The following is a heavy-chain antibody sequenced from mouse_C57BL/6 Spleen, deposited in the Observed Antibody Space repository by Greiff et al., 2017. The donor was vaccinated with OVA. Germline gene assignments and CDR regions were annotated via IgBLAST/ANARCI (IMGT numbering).Heavy chain of an antibody. CDR3: DRDSNAIAY. CDR2: ISPGDGDT. V-gene: IGHV1-82*01. Sequence: QVHLQQSGPELVKPGASVKLSCTASGYTFSSSWMNWVKQRPGKGLEWIGRISPGDGDTNYNGTFKGQATLTEDKPSITTYMQLSSLTSEDSAVYFCDRDSNAIAYWGQGTLVTVSA. CDR1: GYTFSSSW. J-gene: IGHJ3*01.